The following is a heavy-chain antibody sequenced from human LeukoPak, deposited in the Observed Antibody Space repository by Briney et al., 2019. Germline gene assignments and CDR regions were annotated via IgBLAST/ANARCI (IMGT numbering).Heavy chain of an antibody. CDR2: INTNTGNP. V-gene: IGHV7-4-1*02. Sequence: GASVKVSCKASGYTFTSYAMNWVRQAPGQGLEWMGWINTNTGNPTYAQGFTGRFVFSLDTSVSTAYLQISSLKAEDTAVYYCARDRKGYCTNGVCYRNWFDPWGQGTLVTVSS. CDR1: GYTFTSYA. D-gene: IGHD2-8*01. CDR3: ARDRKGYCTNGVCYRNWFDP. J-gene: IGHJ5*02.